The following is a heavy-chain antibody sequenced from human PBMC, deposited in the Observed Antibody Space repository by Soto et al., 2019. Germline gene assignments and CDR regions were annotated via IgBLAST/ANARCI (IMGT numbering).Heavy chain of an antibody. CDR1: GFTFSSYA. CDR2: ISGSGGST. V-gene: IGHV3-23*01. J-gene: IGHJ4*02. CDR3: ASSRGDSDSSGYFFDY. D-gene: IGHD3-22*01. Sequence: EVQLLESGGGLVQPGGSLRLSCAASGFTFSSYAMSWVRQAPGKGLEWVSAISGSGGSTYYADSVKGRFTISRDNSKNTLYLQMNSLRAEDTAVYYCASSRGDSDSSGYFFDYWGQGTLVTVSS.